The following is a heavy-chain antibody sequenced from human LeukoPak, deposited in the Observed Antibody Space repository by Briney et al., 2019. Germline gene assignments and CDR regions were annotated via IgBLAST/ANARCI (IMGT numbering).Heavy chain of an antibody. J-gene: IGHJ4*02. D-gene: IGHD3-22*01. V-gene: IGHV4-34*01. CDR2: INHSGST. Sequence: SETLSLTCAVYGGSFSGYYWSWIRQPPGKGLEWIGEINHSGSTNYNPSLKSRVTISVDTSKKQFSLKLSSVTAADTAVYYCVTYYFDSSGPKKNYWGQGTLVAVSS. CDR1: GGSFSGYY. CDR3: VTYYFDSSGPKKNY.